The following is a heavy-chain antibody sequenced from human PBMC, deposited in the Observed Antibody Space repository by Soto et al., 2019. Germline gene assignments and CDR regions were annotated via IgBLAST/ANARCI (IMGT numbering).Heavy chain of an antibody. J-gene: IGHJ4*01. CDR2: IIPIFGTA. Sequence: QVQLVQSGAEVKKPGSSVKVSCKASGGTFSSYAISWVRQAPGQGLEWMGGIIPIFGTANYAQKFQGRVTXPXDXXTSTAYMALGSVGSGDTAVDYCARGGERRYGYNRCWGHGTLVTVSS. CDR3: ARGGERRYGYNRC. CDR1: GGTFSSYA. V-gene: IGHV1-69*05. D-gene: IGHD5-12*01.